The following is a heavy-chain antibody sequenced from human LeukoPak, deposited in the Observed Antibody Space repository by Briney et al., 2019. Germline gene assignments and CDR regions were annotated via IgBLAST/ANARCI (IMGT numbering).Heavy chain of an antibody. D-gene: IGHD6-13*01. CDR2: MNHSGST. J-gene: IGHJ3*01. CDR1: GGSFSGYY. V-gene: IGHV4-34*01. Sequence: SETLSLTCAVYGGSFSGYYWSWIRQPPGKGLEWIGEMNHSGSTNYNPSLKSRATISVDTSKNQFSLKLSSVTAADTAVYYCVREGYSSSWPLFDFWGQGTMVTVSS. CDR3: VREGYSSSWPLFDF.